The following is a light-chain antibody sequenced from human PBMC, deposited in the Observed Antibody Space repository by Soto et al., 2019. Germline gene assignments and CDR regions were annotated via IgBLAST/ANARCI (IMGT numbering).Light chain of an antibody. Sequence: DIQMTQSPSTLSASVGDRVTITCRASQSISTWLAWYQQKPGKAPKVLIYKASSLHSGVPSRFSGSGSGTEFTLTISSLQPDDFATYYCQQYNSYSRTFGKGTKVEIK. CDR1: QSISTW. J-gene: IGKJ1*01. CDR2: KAS. CDR3: QQYNSYSRT. V-gene: IGKV1-5*03.